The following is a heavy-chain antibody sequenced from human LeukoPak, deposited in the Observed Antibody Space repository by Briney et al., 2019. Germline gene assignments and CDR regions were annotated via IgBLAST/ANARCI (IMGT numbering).Heavy chain of an antibody. CDR3: AREFRHQPY. J-gene: IGHJ4*02. Sequence: SETLSLTCTVSGGSISSSSYYWGWIRQPPGKGLEWIGSIYYSGSTYYNPSLKSRVTISVDTSKNQFSLKLSSVTAADTAVYYCAREFRHQPYWGQGTLVTVSS. CDR1: GGSISSSSYY. CDR2: IYYSGST. D-gene: IGHD2-2*01. V-gene: IGHV4-39*07.